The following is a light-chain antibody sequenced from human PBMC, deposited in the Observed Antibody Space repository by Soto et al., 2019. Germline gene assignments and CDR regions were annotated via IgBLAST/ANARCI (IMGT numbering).Light chain of an antibody. Sequence: EIVLTQSPGTLSLSPGERATLSCRASQSIGSGFLAWYQQKPGQAPRLLIYGASSRATGIPDRFSGSGSGTDFTLTITRLEPEDFAVYYCQQYVTSPPWTFGQGTKVEIK. CDR1: QSIGSGF. J-gene: IGKJ1*01. CDR2: GAS. CDR3: QQYVTSPPWT. V-gene: IGKV3-20*01.